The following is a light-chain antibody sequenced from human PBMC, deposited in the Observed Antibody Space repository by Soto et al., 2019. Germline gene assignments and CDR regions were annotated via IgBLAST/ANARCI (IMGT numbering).Light chain of an antibody. Sequence: DIQMTQSPSSLSASVGDRVTITCQASQDISNHLNWYQQKPAKAPELLMFDASNLEPGVPSRFSGSGSGTDFTLTISSLQPEDVATYFCQQYDNFPPITFGQGTRLEIK. CDR2: DAS. J-gene: IGKJ5*01. V-gene: IGKV1-33*01. CDR3: QQYDNFPPIT. CDR1: QDISNH.